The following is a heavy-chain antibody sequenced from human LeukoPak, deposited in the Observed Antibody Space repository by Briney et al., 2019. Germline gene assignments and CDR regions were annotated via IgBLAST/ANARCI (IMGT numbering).Heavy chain of an antibody. Sequence: PSETLSLTCTVSGGSISSSSYYWGWIRQPPTKGLERIGSIYYSGSTYYNPSLKSRVTISVDTSKNQFSLKLSSVTAADTAVYYCARRYGSGSHFFDYWGQGTLVTVSS. CDR2: IYYSGST. J-gene: IGHJ4*02. CDR1: GGSISSSSYY. CDR3: ARRYGSGSHFFDY. D-gene: IGHD3-10*01. V-gene: IGHV4-39*01.